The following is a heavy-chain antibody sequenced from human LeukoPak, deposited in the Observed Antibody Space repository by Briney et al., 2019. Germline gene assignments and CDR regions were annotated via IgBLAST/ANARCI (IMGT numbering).Heavy chain of an antibody. CDR2: IYPGDSDT. Sequence: KRGESLKISCKGSGYSFTSYWIGWVRQMPGKGLEWMGIIYPGDSDTRYSQSFQGQVTISADKSISTAYLQWSSLKASDTAMYYCARRSTLWFGDFTADYWGQGTLVTVSS. D-gene: IGHD3-10*01. CDR1: GYSFTSYW. J-gene: IGHJ4*02. V-gene: IGHV5-51*01. CDR3: ARRSTLWFGDFTADY.